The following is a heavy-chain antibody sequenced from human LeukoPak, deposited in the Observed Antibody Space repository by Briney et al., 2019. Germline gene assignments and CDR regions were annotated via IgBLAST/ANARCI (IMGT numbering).Heavy chain of an antibody. J-gene: IGHJ3*02. CDR3: ARGRGYNAFDI. CDR1: GGSFSGYY. D-gene: IGHD5-18*01. CDR2: INHSGST. V-gene: IGHV4-34*01. Sequence: SETLSLTCAVYGGSFSGYYWSWIRQPPGKGLKRIGEINHSGSTNYNPSLKSRVTISVDTSKNQFSLKLSSVTAADTAVYSCARGRGYNAFDIWGQGTMVTVSS.